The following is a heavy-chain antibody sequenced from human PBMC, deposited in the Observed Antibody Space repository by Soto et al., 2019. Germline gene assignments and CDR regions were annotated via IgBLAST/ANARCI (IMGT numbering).Heavy chain of an antibody. CDR1: GYTFTGYY. CDR2: INPNSGGT. Sequence: GASVKVSCKASGYTFTGYYMHWVRQAPGQGLEWMGWINPNSGGTNYAQKFQGRVTMTRDTSISTAYMEPSRLRSDDTAVYYCARERGSYPNFDYWGQGXLVTVYS. D-gene: IGHD1-26*01. CDR3: ARERGSYPNFDY. V-gene: IGHV1-2*02. J-gene: IGHJ4*02.